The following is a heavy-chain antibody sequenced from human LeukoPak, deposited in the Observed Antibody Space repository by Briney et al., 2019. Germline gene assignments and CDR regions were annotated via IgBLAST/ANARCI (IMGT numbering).Heavy chain of an antibody. CDR3: ARDSYQDYYGRFDP. V-gene: IGHV3-33*01. J-gene: IGHJ5*02. D-gene: IGHD3-10*01. Sequence: GGSLRLSCAASGFSFSNHGMHWVRQAPGKRLEWVAVIWDDGNNKRYANSVNGRFTISRNNSENTLYLQMNGLTAEDTAMYYCARDSYQDYYGRFDPWGQGTLVIVSS. CDR2: IWDDGNNK. CDR1: GFSFSNHG.